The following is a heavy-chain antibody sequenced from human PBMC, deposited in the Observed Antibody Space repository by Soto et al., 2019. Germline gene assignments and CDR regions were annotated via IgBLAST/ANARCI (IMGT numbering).Heavy chain of an antibody. Sequence: GASVKVSCKASGGTFSSYAISWVRQAPGQGLEWMGGIIPIFGTANYAQKFQGRVTITADESTSTAYMELSSLRSEDTAVYYCARGSPSGYYDSSGYYLREPFDYWGQGTLVTVSS. CDR2: IIPIFGTA. V-gene: IGHV1-69*13. CDR3: ARGSPSGYYDSSGYYLREPFDY. D-gene: IGHD3-22*01. CDR1: GGTFSSYA. J-gene: IGHJ4*02.